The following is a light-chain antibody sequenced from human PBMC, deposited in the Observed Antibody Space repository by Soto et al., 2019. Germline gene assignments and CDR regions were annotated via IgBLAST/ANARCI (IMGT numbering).Light chain of an antibody. CDR2: WAS. V-gene: IGKV4-1*01. Sequence: DIVVTHSPDSLAVSLGERATINCTSSQTVFYIFNNNNYLAWYQQKSGQPPELLIKWASTREFGVPDRFSGSGSGIHFTLTISSLQAEDVAVYYCQQYYSTPLTFGGGTKVEIK. J-gene: IGKJ4*01. CDR3: QQYYSTPLT. CDR1: QTVFYIFNNNNY.